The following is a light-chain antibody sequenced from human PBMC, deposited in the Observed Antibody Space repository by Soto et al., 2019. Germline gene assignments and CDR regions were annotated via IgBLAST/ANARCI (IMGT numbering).Light chain of an antibody. CDR2: DAS. Sequence: DIQMTQSPSSLSASVGDRVTITCQASQDISNYLNWYQQKPGKAPKLLIYDASNLETGVPSRFSGSGSGTDFTFTISSLQPEDIATYYCQQYDNLSYTFGQGTKVEIK. CDR1: QDISNY. J-gene: IGKJ2*01. V-gene: IGKV1-33*01. CDR3: QQYDNLSYT.